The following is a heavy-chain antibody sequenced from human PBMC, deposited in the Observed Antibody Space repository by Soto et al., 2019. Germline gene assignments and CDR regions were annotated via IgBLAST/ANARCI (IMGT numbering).Heavy chain of an antibody. CDR2: IVVGSGNT. Sequence: ASVKVSCKASGFTFTSSAVQWVRQARGQRLEWIGWIVVGSGNTNYAQKFQERVTITRDMSTSTAYMELSSLRSEDTAVYYCAAIVVVTATTHYYYYYGMDVWGQGTTVTVSS. D-gene: IGHD2-21*02. CDR1: GFTFTSSA. CDR3: AAIVVVTATTHYYYYYGMDV. J-gene: IGHJ6*02. V-gene: IGHV1-58*01.